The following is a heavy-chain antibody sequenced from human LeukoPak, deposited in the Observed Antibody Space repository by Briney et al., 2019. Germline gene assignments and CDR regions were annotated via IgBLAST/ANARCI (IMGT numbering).Heavy chain of an antibody. CDR3: ARVSTSEVIVVVPAATTYNWFDP. V-gene: IGHV4-34*01. CDR2: INHSGST. J-gene: IGHJ5*02. Sequence: PSETLSLTCAVYGGSFSGYYWSWIRQPPGKGLEWIGEINHSGSTNYNPSLKSRVTISVDTSKNQFSLKLSSVTAADTAVYYCARVSTSEVIVVVPAATTYNWFDPWGQGTLVTVSS. D-gene: IGHD2-2*01. CDR1: GGSFSGYY.